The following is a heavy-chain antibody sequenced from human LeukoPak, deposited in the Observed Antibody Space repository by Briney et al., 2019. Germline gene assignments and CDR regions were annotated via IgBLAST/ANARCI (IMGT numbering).Heavy chain of an antibody. CDR3: ARAKLNTAANFDY. CDR1: GYSINSGYH. J-gene: IGHJ4*02. Sequence: SETLSLTCTVSGYSINSGYHWGWIRQPPGKGLEWVGSIYHSGSTYYNPSLKSRVTISIDTSKNQFSLKLSSVTAADTAVYYCARAKLNTAANFDYWGQGTLVTVSS. CDR2: IYHSGST. V-gene: IGHV4-38-2*02. D-gene: IGHD5-18*01.